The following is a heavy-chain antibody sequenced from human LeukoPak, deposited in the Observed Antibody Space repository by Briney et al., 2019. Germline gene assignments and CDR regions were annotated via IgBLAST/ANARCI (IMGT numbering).Heavy chain of an antibody. CDR2: IYYSGST. D-gene: IGHD4-17*01. Sequence: SETLSLTCTVSGGSVSSGSYYWSWIRQPPGKGLEWIGYIYYSGSTNYNPSLKSRVTISVDTSKNQFSLKLSSVTAADTAVYYCARDQHGDYEGGFDYWGRGTLVTVSS. CDR1: GGSVSSGSYY. CDR3: ARDQHGDYEGGFDY. V-gene: IGHV4-61*01. J-gene: IGHJ4*02.